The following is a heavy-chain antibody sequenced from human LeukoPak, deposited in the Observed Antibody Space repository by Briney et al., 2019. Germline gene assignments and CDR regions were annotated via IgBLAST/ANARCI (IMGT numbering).Heavy chain of an antibody. CDR2: IQYDGSHK. CDR3: ACGGGSGSYYKRYYYYMDV. CDR1: GFTFSIYD. D-gene: IGHD3-10*01. J-gene: IGHJ6*03. V-gene: IGHV3-30*02. Sequence: GGSLRLSCAASGFTFSIYDMHWVRQAPGKGLEWVSFIQYDGSHKNYVDSVKGRFTISRDNSKNTLYLQMNSLRAEDTAVYYCACGGGSGSYYKRYYYYMDVWGKGTTVTISS.